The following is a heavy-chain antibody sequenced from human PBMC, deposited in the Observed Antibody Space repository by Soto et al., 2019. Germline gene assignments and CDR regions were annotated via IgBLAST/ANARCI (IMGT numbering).Heavy chain of an antibody. V-gene: IGHV3-33*01. Sequence: GGSLRLSCAASGFTFRIYSMHWVRQSPGKGLEWVAVMWYDGTNKYYGESVKGRFTITRDNSENTLYLQMNSLRVEDTAVYYCARDATFGTKGGSFDIWGHGTLVTVSS. D-gene: IGHD3-16*01. CDR3: ARDATFGTKGGSFDI. CDR1: GFTFRIYS. CDR2: MWYDGTNK. J-gene: IGHJ3*02.